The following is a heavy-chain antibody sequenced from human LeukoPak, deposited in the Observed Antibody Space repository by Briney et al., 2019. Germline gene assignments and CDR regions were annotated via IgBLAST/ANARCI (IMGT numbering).Heavy chain of an antibody. J-gene: IGHJ4*02. CDR2: INWNGDST. Sequence: GGSLRLSCAASGFTFDDYGMSWVRQAPGKGLEWISGINWNGDSTAYADSVKGRFIISRDNAKNSLYLQMNSLRAEDTALYYCAKRSAAGTVGYFDYWGQGSLVTVSS. CDR3: AKRSAAGTVGYFDY. V-gene: IGHV3-20*04. D-gene: IGHD6-13*01. CDR1: GFTFDDYG.